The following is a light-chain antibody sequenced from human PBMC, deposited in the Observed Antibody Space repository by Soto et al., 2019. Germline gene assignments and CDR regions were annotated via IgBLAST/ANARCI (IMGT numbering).Light chain of an antibody. CDR1: SSDVGGYNY. V-gene: IGLV2-14*03. CDR3: ISYTSISTLI. J-gene: IGLJ2*01. Sequence: QSALTQPASVFGSPGQSITISCTGTSSDVGGYNYVSWYQQHPGRAPKLIIYDVSNRPSGVSNRFSGSKSGNTASLTISGLQAEDEADYYCISYTSISTLIFGGGTKLTVL. CDR2: DVS.